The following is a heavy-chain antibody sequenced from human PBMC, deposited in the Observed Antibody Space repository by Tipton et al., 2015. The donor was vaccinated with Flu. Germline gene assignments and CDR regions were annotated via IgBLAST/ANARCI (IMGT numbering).Heavy chain of an antibody. CDR2: IFHTGNI. J-gene: IGHJ5*02. CDR3: ARRDFSNYVSEPKNWFDI. D-gene: IGHD4-11*01. Sequence: TLSLTCAVSGDSVRGPYFWAWIRQTPGKGLEWIGNIFHTGNIYYIPSLKSRLTLSIDTSKNHFSLKLNSVTAADTAVYFCARRDFSNYVSEPKNWFDIWDQGTLVTVSS. CDR1: GDSVRGPYF. V-gene: IGHV4-38-2*01.